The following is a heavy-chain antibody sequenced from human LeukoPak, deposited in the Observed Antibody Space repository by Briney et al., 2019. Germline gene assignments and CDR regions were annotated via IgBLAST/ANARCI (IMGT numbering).Heavy chain of an antibody. V-gene: IGHV3-30*02. CDR2: IRYDGSNK. CDR1: GFTFSSYG. D-gene: IGHD3-3*01. Sequence: GGSLRLSCAASGFTFSSYGMHWVRQAPGKGLEWAAFIRYDGSNKYYADSVKGRFTISRDNAKNSLYLQMNSLRAEDTAVYYCARRTAYYDFWSGYYRDYYYMDVWGKGTTVTVSS. CDR3: ARRTAYYDFWSGYYRDYYYMDV. J-gene: IGHJ6*03.